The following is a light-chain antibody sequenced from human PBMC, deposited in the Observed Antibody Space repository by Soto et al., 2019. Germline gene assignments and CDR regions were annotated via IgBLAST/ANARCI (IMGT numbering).Light chain of an antibody. Sequence: ELVLTQSPGTLSLSPGERTTLSCRASQSVSSNFLDWYQQKPGQAPRLLIYGASSRATGIPDRFSGSGSGTDFTLTISRLEPEDFAVYYCQQYETSPRTFGQGTKVDI. J-gene: IGKJ1*01. CDR1: QSVSSNF. CDR3: QQYETSPRT. V-gene: IGKV3-20*01. CDR2: GAS.